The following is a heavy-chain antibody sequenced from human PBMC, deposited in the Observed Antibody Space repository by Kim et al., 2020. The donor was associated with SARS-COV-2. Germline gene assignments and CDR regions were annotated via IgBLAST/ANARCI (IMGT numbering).Heavy chain of an antibody. J-gene: IGHJ4*02. V-gene: IGHV3-23*01. Sequence: GGSLRLSCAASGFTFSSYAMSWVRQAPGKGLEWVSAISGSGGSTYYADSVKGRFTISRDNSKNTLYLQMNSLRAEDTAVYYCAKGLNYDFWSGQTYYFDYWGQGTLVTVSS. D-gene: IGHD3-3*01. CDR1: GFTFSSYA. CDR3: AKGLNYDFWSGQTYYFDY. CDR2: ISGSGGST.